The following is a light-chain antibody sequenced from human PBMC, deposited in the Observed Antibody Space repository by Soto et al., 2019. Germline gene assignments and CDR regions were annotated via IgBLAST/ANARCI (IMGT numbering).Light chain of an antibody. CDR3: QKYNGAPSLT. Sequence: DIQMTQSPSSLSASVGDRVTITCRASQAISSYLAWYQQKPGKVPRLLIYAASTLQSGVPSRFSGSGSGTEFTLTISSLQPEDVATYCCQKYNGAPSLTFGGGTKVEIK. J-gene: IGKJ4*01. CDR2: AAS. CDR1: QAISSY. V-gene: IGKV1-27*01.